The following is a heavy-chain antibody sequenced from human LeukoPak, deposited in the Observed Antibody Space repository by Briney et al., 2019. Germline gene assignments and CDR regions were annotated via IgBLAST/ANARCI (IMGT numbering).Heavy chain of an antibody. Sequence: AGSLRLSCAASGFTVSSNYMSWVRQAPGKGLKWVSVIYSGGSTYYADSVKGRFTISRDISKKTLYLQMDSLRVEDTAVYSCARGDDSSGYYFDYWGQGTLVTVSS. CDR1: GFTVSSNY. CDR3: ARGDDSSGYYFDY. J-gene: IGHJ4*02. CDR2: IYSGGST. D-gene: IGHD3-22*01. V-gene: IGHV3-66*01.